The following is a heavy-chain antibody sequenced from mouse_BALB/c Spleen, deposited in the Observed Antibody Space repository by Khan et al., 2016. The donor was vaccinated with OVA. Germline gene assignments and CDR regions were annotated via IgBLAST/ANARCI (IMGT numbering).Heavy chain of an antibody. D-gene: IGHD2-14*01. V-gene: IGHV1-4*01. J-gene: IGHJ3*01. Sequence: QVQLKQSGAELARPGASVKMSCKASGYTFTSYTIHWIKQRSGQGLEWIGYIIPSNGYSNYNQNFKDKATLTADKSSTTAYMQLSSLTSDDSAVYNGVRDGDYYGNDGWFAYRGQGTLVTVSA. CDR3: VRDGDYYGNDGWFAY. CDR2: IIPSNGYS. CDR1: GYTFTSYT.